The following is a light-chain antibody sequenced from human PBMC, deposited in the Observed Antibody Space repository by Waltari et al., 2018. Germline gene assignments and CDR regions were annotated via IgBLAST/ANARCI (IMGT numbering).Light chain of an antibody. V-gene: IGKV3-20*01. CDR3: QNHERLPAT. J-gene: IGKJ1*01. CDR1: QSISKY. Sequence: VLTQSPGTLSLSPGETATLSCRASQSISKYLVWYQQRPGHAPRLLIYAASTRATGVPDRCSGSGYGTDFTLTISRLEPEDVAVYYCQNHERLPATFGQGTKVEIK. CDR2: AAS.